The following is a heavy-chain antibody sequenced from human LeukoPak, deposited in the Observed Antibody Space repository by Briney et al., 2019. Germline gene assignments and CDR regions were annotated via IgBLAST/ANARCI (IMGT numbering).Heavy chain of an antibody. J-gene: IGHJ4*02. Sequence: GRSLRLSCAASGFTFSSYGMHWVRQAPGKGLEWVAVILYDGSNKYYAHSVKGRFTISRDNYKNTLYLQMNSLRAEDTAVYDCAKESYGDDFVDYWGQGTLVTVSS. D-gene: IGHD4-17*01. CDR1: GFTFSSYG. CDR2: ILYDGSNK. V-gene: IGHV3-30*18. CDR3: AKESYGDDFVDY.